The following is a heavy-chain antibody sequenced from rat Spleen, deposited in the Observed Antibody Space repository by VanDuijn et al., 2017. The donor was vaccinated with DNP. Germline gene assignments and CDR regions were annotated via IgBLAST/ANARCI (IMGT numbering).Heavy chain of an antibody. CDR3: ARRGIYYYDGLYLTDF. J-gene: IGHJ1*01. CDR1: GFTFNNYW. D-gene: IGHD1-12*02. V-gene: IGHV5-31*01. Sequence: EVQLVESGGDLVQPGRSLILSCVASGFTFNNYWMNWIRQVPGKGLEWVASITSNGGDTYYPDSMKGRFTISRDNAKNTLYLQMDSLRSEDTATYYWARRGIYYYDGLYLTDFWGPGTMVTVSS. CDR2: ITSNGGDT.